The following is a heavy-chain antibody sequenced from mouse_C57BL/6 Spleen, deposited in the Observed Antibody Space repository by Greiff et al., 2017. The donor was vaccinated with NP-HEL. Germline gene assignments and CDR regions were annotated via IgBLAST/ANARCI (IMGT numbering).Heavy chain of an antibody. CDR1: GFTFSSYA. D-gene: IGHD1-1*02. Sequence: DVMLVESGGGLVKPGGSLTLSCAASGFTFSSYAMSWVRQTPEKRLEWVATISDGGSYTYYPDNVKGRFTISRNNAKNNLYLQMSHLKPEDTAMYYCAREGTMAHFDYWGQGTTLTVSS. CDR2: ISDGGSYT. J-gene: IGHJ2*01. V-gene: IGHV5-4*01. CDR3: AREGTMAHFDY.